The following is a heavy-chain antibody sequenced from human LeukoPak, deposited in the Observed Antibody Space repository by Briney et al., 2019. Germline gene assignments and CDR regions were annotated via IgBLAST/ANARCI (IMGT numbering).Heavy chain of an antibody. J-gene: IGHJ4*02. D-gene: IGHD6-13*01. CDR3: ARDRLYSSSLED. Sequence: GGSLRLSCAASGFTFSSYWMHWVRQASGKGLVWVSRINTDGSSTSYADSVKGRFTISRDNAKNTLYLQMNSLRAEDTAVYYCARDRLYSSSLEDWGQRTLVTVSS. V-gene: IGHV3-74*01. CDR2: INTDGSST. CDR1: GFTFSSYW.